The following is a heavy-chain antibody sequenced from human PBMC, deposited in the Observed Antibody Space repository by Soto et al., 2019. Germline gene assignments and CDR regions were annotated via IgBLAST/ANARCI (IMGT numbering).Heavy chain of an antibody. J-gene: IGHJ4*02. V-gene: IGHV3-33*01. CDR2: IWYDGSNK. CDR1: GFTFSSYG. CDR3: ARESEDVTSKFDY. Sequence: GGSLRLSCAASGFTFSSYGMHWVRQAPGKGLEWVAVIWYDGSNKYYADSVKGRFTISRDNSKNTLYLQMNSLRAEDTAVYYCARESEDVTSKFDYWGQGTLVTVSS.